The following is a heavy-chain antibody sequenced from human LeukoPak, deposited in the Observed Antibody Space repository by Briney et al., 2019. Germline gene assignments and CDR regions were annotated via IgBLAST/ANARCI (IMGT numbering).Heavy chain of an antibody. CDR2: IYTSGST. CDR1: GDSISSYY. CDR3: ARGDYDSSAAQFDI. V-gene: IGHV4-4*07. D-gene: IGHD3-22*01. Sequence: KPSETLSLTCTVSGDSISSYYWSWIRQPAGKGLEWIGRIYTSGSTNYNPSLKSRVTTSVDTSKNQFSLKLSSVTAADTAVYYCARGDYDSSAAQFDIWGQGTMVTVSS. J-gene: IGHJ3*02.